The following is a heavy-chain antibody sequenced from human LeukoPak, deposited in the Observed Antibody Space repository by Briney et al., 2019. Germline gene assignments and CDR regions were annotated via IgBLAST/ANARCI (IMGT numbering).Heavy chain of an antibody. J-gene: IGHJ3*02. D-gene: IGHD4-17*01. CDR1: GYTFTGYY. CDR3: ARQTTYSPWGAFDI. Sequence: ASVKVSCKASGYTFTGYYMHWVRQAPGQGLEWMGWINPNSGGTNYAQKFQGRVTITRDTSISTAYMELSRLRSDDTAVYYCARQTTYSPWGAFDIWGQGTMVTVSS. CDR2: INPNSGGT. V-gene: IGHV1-2*02.